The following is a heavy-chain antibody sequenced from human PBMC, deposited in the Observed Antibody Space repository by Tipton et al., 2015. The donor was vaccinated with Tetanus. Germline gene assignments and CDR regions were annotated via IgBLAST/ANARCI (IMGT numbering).Heavy chain of an antibody. CDR1: GLTFTDYA. CDR2: KPIDGGKT. D-gene: IGHD2-15*01. CDR3: AREADCSGGSCFSGDFDN. J-gene: IGHJ4*02. Sequence: SLRLSCVASGLTFTDYAMHWVRQAPGKGLEWVAVKPIDGGKTSYANSVKGRFIISRDNSKNTLYLQMNSLRAEDTAVYYCAREADCSGGSCFSGDFDNWGQGTQVTVSS. V-gene: IGHV3-30*03.